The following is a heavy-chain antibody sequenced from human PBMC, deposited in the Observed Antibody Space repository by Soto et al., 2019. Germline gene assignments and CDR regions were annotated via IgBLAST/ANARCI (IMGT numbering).Heavy chain of an antibody. V-gene: IGHV3-33*01. CDR3: ATSAQKPVAGKDY. Sequence: PGGSLRLSCAASGFTFSSYGMHWVRQAPGKGLEWVAVIWYDGSNKYYADSVKGRFTISRDNSKNTLYLQMNSLRAEDTAVYYCATSAQKPVAGKDYWGQGTLVTVSS. CDR2: IWYDGSNK. J-gene: IGHJ4*02. CDR1: GFTFSSYG. D-gene: IGHD6-19*01.